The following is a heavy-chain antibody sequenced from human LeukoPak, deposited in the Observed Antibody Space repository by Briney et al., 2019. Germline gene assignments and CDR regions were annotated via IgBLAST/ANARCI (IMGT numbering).Heavy chain of an antibody. D-gene: IGHD1-26*01. CDR1: GFTFNTSA. J-gene: IGHJ5*02. CDR3: AKGRGTRVYNWFDT. V-gene: IGHV3-23*01. Sequence: GGSLRLSCAGSGFTFNTSAMSWVRQAPGKGLEWVSAISGSGRSTYYTDSVRGRFTISRDNSKNALYLQMNSLRAEDTAVYFCAKGRGTRVYNWFDTWGQGILVTVSS. CDR2: ISGSGRST.